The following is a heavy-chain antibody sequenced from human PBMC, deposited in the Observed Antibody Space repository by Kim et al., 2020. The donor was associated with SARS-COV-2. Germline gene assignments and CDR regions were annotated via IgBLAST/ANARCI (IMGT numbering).Heavy chain of an antibody. Sequence: GGSLRLSCAASGFTFSSYAMSWVRQAPGKGLEWVSAISGSGGSTYYADSVKGRFTISRDNSKNTLYLQMNSLRSEDTAVYYCAKDIVYYVLTYAFDIWGQGTMVTVSS. D-gene: IGHD3-10*02. V-gene: IGHV3-23*01. J-gene: IGHJ3*02. CDR1: GFTFSSYA. CDR3: AKDIVYYVLTYAFDI. CDR2: ISGSGGST.